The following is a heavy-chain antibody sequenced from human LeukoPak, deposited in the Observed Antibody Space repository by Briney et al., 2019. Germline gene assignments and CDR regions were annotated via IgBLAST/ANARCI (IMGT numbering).Heavy chain of an antibody. CDR3: ARGPSGYHNT. CDR1: GFTFSSYS. J-gene: IGHJ4*02. CDR2: ISSSSSYI. D-gene: IGHD5-12*01. V-gene: IGHV3-21*01. Sequence: PGGSLRLSCAASGFTFSSYSMNWVRQAPGKGLEWVSSISSSSSYIYYADSVKGRFTISRDNSKNTLYLQMNSLRAEDTAVYYCARGPSGYHNTGGQGTLVTVSS.